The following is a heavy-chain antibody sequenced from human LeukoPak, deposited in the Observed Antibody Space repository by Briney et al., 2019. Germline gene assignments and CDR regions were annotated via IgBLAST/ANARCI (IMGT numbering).Heavy chain of an antibody. D-gene: IGHD1-26*01. V-gene: IGHV5-51*01. J-gene: IGHJ4*02. CDR1: GYSFTTYW. Sequence: GESLKISCKGSGYSFTTYWIGRVRQMPGKGLEWMGIIYPDDSDTRYSPSFQGQVTISADKSISTAYLQWSSLKASDTAMYYCARRLYSGSSYGDFDYWGQGTLVTVSS. CDR3: ARRLYSGSSYGDFDY. CDR2: IYPDDSDT.